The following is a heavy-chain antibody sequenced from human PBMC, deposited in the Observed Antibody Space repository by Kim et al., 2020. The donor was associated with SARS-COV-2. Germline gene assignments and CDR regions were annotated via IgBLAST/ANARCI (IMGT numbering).Heavy chain of an antibody. CDR3: ARAEDPPREKGGTIWGNFSFDF. V-gene: IGHV3-48*02. D-gene: IGHD3-16*01. CDR1: GFTFSSYS. CDR2: ISSSSSTI. Sequence: GGSLRLSCAASGFTFSSYSMNWVRQAPGKGLEWVSYISSSSSTIYYADSVKGRFTISRDNAKNSLYLQMNSLRDEDTAVYYCARAEDPPREKGGTIWGNFSFDFWGQGTMVTVSS. J-gene: IGHJ3*01.